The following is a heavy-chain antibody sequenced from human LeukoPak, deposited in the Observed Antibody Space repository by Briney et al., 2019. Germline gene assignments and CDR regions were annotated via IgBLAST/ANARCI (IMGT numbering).Heavy chain of an antibody. Sequence: GASVKVSCKASGFTFTSSAVQWVRQARGQRLEWIGWIVVGSGNTNYAQKFQERVTITRDMSTSTAYMELSSLRSEDTAVYYCAAGKSGSSQDYYGMDVRGQGTTVTVSS. D-gene: IGHD1-26*01. V-gene: IGHV1-58*01. CDR3: AAGKSGSSQDYYGMDV. CDR1: GFTFTSSA. CDR2: IVVGSGNT. J-gene: IGHJ6*02.